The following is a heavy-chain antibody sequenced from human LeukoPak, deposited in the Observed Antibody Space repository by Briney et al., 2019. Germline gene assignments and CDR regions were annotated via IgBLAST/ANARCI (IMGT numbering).Heavy chain of an antibody. CDR1: GFNFSIYS. Sequence: GESLRLSCAASGFNFSIYSMNWVRQAPGKGLEWVSCISSGSTNIYYADSVRGRFTISRDNAKNSLYLQMNSLRAEDTAVYYCARVGGYCSSISNCYGDYWGQGTLVTVSS. J-gene: IGHJ4*02. V-gene: IGHV3-21*01. CDR3: ARVGGYCSSISNCYGDY. CDR2: ISSGSTNI. D-gene: IGHD2-2*01.